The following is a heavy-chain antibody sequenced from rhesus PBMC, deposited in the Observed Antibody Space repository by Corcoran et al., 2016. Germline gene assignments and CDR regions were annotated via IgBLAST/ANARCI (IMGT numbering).Heavy chain of an antibody. D-gene: IGHD6-25*01. CDR2: ISESGGAI. Sequence: DVQLVESGGGLVEHGGSMRLSCVASGFTFSSYEMYWVRQAPGKGLEWVSVISESGGAINYADPLKDRVTISRDNAKNSLVLQMNSLRAEDTAVYYCTRSAAASFYGLDSWGQGVVVTVSS. CDR3: TRSAAASFYGLDS. V-gene: IGHV3-100*02. CDR1: GFTFSSYE. J-gene: IGHJ6*01.